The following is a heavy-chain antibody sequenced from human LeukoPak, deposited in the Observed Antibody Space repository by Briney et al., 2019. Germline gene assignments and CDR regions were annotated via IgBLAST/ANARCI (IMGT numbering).Heavy chain of an antibody. J-gene: IGHJ4*02. CDR2: INHSGST. Sequence: SETLSLTCAVYGGSLSGYYWSWIRQPPGKGLEWIGEINHSGSTNYNPSLKSRVTISVDTSKNQFSLKLSSVTAADTAVYYCASQKYYYDSSGGEFDYWGQGTLVTVSS. D-gene: IGHD3-22*01. CDR1: GGSLSGYY. CDR3: ASQKYYYDSSGGEFDY. V-gene: IGHV4-34*01.